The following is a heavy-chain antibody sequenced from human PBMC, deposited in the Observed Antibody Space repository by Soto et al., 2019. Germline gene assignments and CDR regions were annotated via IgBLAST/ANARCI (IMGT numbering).Heavy chain of an antibody. V-gene: IGHV3-30*18. J-gene: IGHJ6*01. CDR1: GFTFSSYG. Sequence: QVQLVESGGGVVQPGRSLRLSCAASGFTFSSYGMHWVRQAPGKGLEWVAVISDDGSNKFYADSVKGRFTISRDNSKNTLYLQMNSLRAEDTAVYYCAKERYGQLWLEDYGMDVW. D-gene: IGHD5-18*01. CDR3: AKERYGQLWLEDYGMDV. CDR2: ISDDGSNK.